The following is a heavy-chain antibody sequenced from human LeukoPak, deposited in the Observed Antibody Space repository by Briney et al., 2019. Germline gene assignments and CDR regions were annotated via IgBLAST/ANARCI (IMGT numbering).Heavy chain of an antibody. J-gene: IGHJ4*02. CDR1: GFTFSDHY. CDR3: ARAYTSGWYSPGY. Sequence: PGGSLRPSCAASGFTFSDHYMDWVRQAPGKGLEWVGRSRNKANSYTTDYAASVKGRFTISRDDSKNSLYLQMNSLKTEDTAVYYCARAYTSGWYSPGYWGQGTLVTVSS. V-gene: IGHV3-72*01. CDR2: SRNKANSYTT. D-gene: IGHD6-19*01.